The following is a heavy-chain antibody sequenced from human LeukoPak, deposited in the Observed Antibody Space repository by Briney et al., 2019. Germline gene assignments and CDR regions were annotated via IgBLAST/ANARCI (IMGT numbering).Heavy chain of an antibody. CDR2: ISAYNGNT. V-gene: IGHV1-18*01. CDR1: GYTFTSYD. Sequence: ASVKVSCKASGYTFTSYDINWVRQATGQGLEWMGWISAYNGNTNYAQKLQGRVTMTTDTSTSTAYMELRSLRSDDTAVYYCARHDSSGYYYDYWGQGTLVTVSS. J-gene: IGHJ4*02. CDR3: ARHDSSGYYYDY. D-gene: IGHD3-22*01.